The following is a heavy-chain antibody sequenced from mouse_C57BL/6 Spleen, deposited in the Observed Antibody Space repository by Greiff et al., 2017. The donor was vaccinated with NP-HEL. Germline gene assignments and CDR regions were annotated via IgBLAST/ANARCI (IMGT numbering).Heavy chain of an antibody. D-gene: IGHD2-4*01. CDR3: ARSIYYDYGYAMDY. J-gene: IGHJ4*01. V-gene: IGHV1-82*01. CDR2: IYPGDGDT. CDR1: GYAFSSSW. Sequence: VQLQQSGPELVKPGASVKISCKASGYAFSSSWMNWVKQRPGKGLEWIGRIYPGDGDTNYNGKFKGKATLTADKSSSTAYMQLSSLTSEDSAVYFCARSIYYDYGYAMDYWGQGTSVTVSS.